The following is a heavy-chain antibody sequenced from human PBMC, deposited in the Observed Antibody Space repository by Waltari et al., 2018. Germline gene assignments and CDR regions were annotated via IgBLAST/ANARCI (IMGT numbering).Heavy chain of an antibody. V-gene: IGHV3-49*04. CDR2: IRGKAYGGTT. CDR1: GFTFGDYA. Sequence: EVQLVESGGGLVQPGRSLRLSCTASGFTFGDYAMSWVRQAPGKGLEWVGVIRGKAYGGTTEYAASVKGRFTISRDDSKSIAYLQMNSLKTEDTAVYYCTSNQGAAAGTDYWGQGTLVTVSS. D-gene: IGHD6-13*01. CDR3: TSNQGAAAGTDY. J-gene: IGHJ4*02.